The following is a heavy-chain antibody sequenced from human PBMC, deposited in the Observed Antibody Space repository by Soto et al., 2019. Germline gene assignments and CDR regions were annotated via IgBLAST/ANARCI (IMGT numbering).Heavy chain of an antibody. V-gene: IGHV3-21*01. CDR2: ISSSSGYI. J-gene: IGHJ4*02. CDR1: GFTFSDYS. CDR3: VREGANTPRTRIEY. Sequence: GGSLRLSCAASGFTFSDYSMNWVRQAPGKGLEWVSSISSSSGYIYYGDSVKGRFTISRDNAKSSLYLQMNSLRAEDTAVYYFVREGANTPRTRIEYWGQGTLVTVSS. D-gene: IGHD2-2*02.